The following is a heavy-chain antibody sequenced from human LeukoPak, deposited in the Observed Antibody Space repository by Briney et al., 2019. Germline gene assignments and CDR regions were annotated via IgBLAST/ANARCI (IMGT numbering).Heavy chain of an antibody. V-gene: IGHV4-59*12. Sequence: SGTLSLTCTVSGGSISSYYWSWIRQPPGKGLEWIGYIYYSGSTNYNPSLKSRVTISVDTSKNQFSLKLSSVTAADTAVYYCARVTDHYAADAFDIWGQGTMVTVSS. J-gene: IGHJ3*02. CDR1: GGSISSYY. CDR3: ARVTDHYAADAFDI. CDR2: IYYSGST. D-gene: IGHD2-2*01.